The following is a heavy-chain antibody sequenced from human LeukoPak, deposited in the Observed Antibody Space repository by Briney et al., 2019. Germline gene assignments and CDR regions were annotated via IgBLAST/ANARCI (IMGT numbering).Heavy chain of an antibody. Sequence: ASVKVSCKASGYTFTDYYMHWVRQAPGQGLEWMGWINPNSGGTNYAQKFQGRVTMTRDTSISTAYMELSRLRSDDTAVYYCARDHHGPLGYYMDVWGKGTTVTVSS. CDR2: INPNSGGT. CDR1: GYTFTDYY. D-gene: IGHD7-27*01. J-gene: IGHJ6*03. V-gene: IGHV1-2*02. CDR3: ARDHHGPLGYYMDV.